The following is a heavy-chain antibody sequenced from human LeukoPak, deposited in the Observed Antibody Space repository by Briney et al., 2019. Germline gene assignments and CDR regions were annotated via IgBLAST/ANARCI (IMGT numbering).Heavy chain of an antibody. CDR1: GFTFSSYS. D-gene: IGHD6-13*01. J-gene: IGHJ6*03. V-gene: IGHV3-48*01. Sequence: GGSLRLSCAASGFTFSSYSMNWVRQAPGKGLEWVSYISSSSSTIYYADSVKGRFTISRDNAKNSLYLQMNSLRAEDTAVYYCARDPSSWYYYYMDVWGKGTTVTVSS. CDR2: ISSSSSTI. CDR3: ARDPSSWYYYYMDV.